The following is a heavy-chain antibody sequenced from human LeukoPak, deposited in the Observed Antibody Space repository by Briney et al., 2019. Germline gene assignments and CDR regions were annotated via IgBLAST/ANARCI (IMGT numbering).Heavy chain of an antibody. V-gene: IGHV3-21*01. CDR3: ARDGLTPYYDILTGYYTAGGGDY. Sequence: GSLRLSCAASGFTFSSYSMNWVRQAPGKGLEWVSSISSSSSSYIYYADSVKGRFTISRDNAKNSLYLQMNSLRAEDTAVYYCARDGLTPYYDILTGYYTAGGGDYWGQGTLVTVSS. D-gene: IGHD3-9*01. CDR2: ISSSSSSYI. CDR1: GFTFSSYS. J-gene: IGHJ4*02.